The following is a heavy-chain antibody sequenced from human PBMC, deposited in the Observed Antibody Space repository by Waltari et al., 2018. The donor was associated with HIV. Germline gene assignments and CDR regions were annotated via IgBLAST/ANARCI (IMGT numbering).Heavy chain of an antibody. CDR1: GGSISSYY. D-gene: IGHD3-9*01. CDR2: IYYSGST. V-gene: IGHV4-59*01. Sequence: QVQLQESGPGLVKPSKTLSLTCTVSGGSISSYYWSWIRQPPGKGLEWLGYIYYSGSTNYNPSLKSRVTISVDTSKNQFSLKLSSVTAADTAVYYCARVSYDILTGFYYYYGMDVWGQGTTVTVSS. CDR3: ARVSYDILTGFYYYYGMDV. J-gene: IGHJ6*02.